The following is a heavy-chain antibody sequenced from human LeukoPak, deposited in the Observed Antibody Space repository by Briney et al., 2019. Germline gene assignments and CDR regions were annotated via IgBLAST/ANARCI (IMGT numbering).Heavy chain of an antibody. D-gene: IGHD5-24*01. Sequence: SETLSLTCAVSGGSISSSNWWSWVRQPPGKGLEWIGEINHSGSTNYNPSLKSRVTISVDTSKNQFSLKLSSVTAADTAVYYCARAQSNQMATKIWGQGTLVTASS. V-gene: IGHV4-4*02. CDR3: ARAQSNQMATKI. CDR2: INHSGST. CDR1: GGSISSSNW. J-gene: IGHJ4*02.